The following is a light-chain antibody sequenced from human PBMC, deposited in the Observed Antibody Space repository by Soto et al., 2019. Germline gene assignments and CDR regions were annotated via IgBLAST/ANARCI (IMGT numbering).Light chain of an antibody. CDR1: QSVSDSY. CDR3: QHYGTSAL. Sequence: EIVLTQSPGTLSLSPGARATLSCRASQSVSDSYLAWYQQKPGQAPRLLIYASSRATGIPDRFSGSGSGTDFTLTISRLEPEDFAVYYWQHYGTSALFGPGTKVDIK. J-gene: IGKJ3*01. V-gene: IGKV3-20*01. CDR2: AS.